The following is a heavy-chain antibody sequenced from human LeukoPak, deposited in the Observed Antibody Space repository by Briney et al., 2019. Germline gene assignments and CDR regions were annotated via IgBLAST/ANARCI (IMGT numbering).Heavy chain of an antibody. Sequence: PGGSLRLSCAASGFTFSSYSMNWVRQAPGKGLEWVSSISSSSSYIYYADSVKGRFTISRENAKNSLYLQMNSLRAEDTAVYYCAGDYDILTGYSQGDYWGQGTLVTVSS. CDR2: ISSSSSYI. J-gene: IGHJ4*02. CDR3: AGDYDILTGYSQGDY. D-gene: IGHD3-9*01. V-gene: IGHV3-21*01. CDR1: GFTFSSYS.